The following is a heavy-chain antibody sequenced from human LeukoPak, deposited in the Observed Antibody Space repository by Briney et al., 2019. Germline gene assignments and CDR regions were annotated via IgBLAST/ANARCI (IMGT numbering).Heavy chain of an antibody. J-gene: IGHJ4*02. CDR3: ARGLLRVYGGNSEVSFCFDY. V-gene: IGHV3-33*01. CDR2: IWHDGSNK. Sequence: GGSLRLSCAASGFTFCSYGMHWVRKAPGKGLEWVAVIWHDGSNKYYADSVKGRFTISRDNSKNTLYLQMNSLRAEDTAVYYCARGLLRVYGGNSEVSFCFDYWGQGTLVTVSS. CDR1: GFTFCSYG. D-gene: IGHD4-23*01.